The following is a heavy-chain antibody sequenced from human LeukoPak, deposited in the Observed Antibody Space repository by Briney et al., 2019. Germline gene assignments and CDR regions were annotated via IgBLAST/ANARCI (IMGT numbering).Heavy chain of an antibody. CDR1: GSTFSTYG. D-gene: IGHD2-15*01. CDR3: AGGYCSDGTCYRFDP. Sequence: GGFLRLSCTASGSTFSTYGMNWVRQAPGKGLEWLSYISITSGTIYYADSVKGRFTISREYSKNSLYLQMNSLRAEDTAVYYCAGGYCSDGTCYRFDPWGQGTLVTVSS. CDR2: ISITSGTI. V-gene: IGHV3-48*01. J-gene: IGHJ5*02.